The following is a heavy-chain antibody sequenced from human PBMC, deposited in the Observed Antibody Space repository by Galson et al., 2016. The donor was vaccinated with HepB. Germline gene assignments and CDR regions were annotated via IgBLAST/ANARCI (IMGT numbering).Heavy chain of an antibody. J-gene: IGHJ4*02. CDR2: ISYDANYK. V-gene: IGHV3-30-3*01. Sequence: SLRLSCATSGFTLSSYAVNWVRQAPGKGLEWVAIISYDANYKYYADSVKGRFTISKDKTTLYLQMNSLRVEDTAVYYCARVGIPGYCISTTCGYFDYWGQGALVTVSS. CDR1: GFTLSSYA. CDR3: ARVGIPGYCISTTCGYFDY. D-gene: IGHD2-2*01.